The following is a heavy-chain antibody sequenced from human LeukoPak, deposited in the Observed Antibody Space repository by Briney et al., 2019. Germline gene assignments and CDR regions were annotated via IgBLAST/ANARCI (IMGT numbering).Heavy chain of an antibody. Sequence: GGSLRLSCAPSGFTFSRYWMTWVRQAPGKGLEWVATIKEDGSGKYYVDSVRGRFTISRDNAKNSLYLQMNSLRAEDTAVYYCARDPGHCSSTSCPHWYFDLWGRGTLVTVSS. CDR1: GFTFSRYW. D-gene: IGHD2-2*01. CDR2: IKEDGSGK. V-gene: IGHV3-7*04. J-gene: IGHJ2*01. CDR3: ARDPGHCSSTSCPHWYFDL.